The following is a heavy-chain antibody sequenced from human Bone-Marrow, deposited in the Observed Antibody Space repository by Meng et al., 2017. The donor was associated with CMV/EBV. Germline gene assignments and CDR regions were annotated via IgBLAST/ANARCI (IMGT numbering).Heavy chain of an antibody. CDR2: ISYDGSNE. V-gene: IGHV3-30*04. J-gene: IGHJ4*02. D-gene: IGHD3-22*01. CDR1: GFTFINYA. Sequence: GESLNSACAASGFTFINYAMHWVRQAPGNVLEWVAVISYDGSNEYYADSVKGRFTISRDNSKNTLYLQMHSLRAEDTAVYYCARTYYYDSRGQCYFNYWGRGTLVTVSS. CDR3: ARTYYYDSRGQCYFNY.